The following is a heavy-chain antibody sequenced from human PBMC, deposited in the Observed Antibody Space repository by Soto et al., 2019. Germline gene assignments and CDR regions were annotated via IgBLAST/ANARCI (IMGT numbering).Heavy chain of an antibody. CDR2: INPKSGGT. V-gene: IGHV1-2*02. CDR3: AGDLAKGGGSAGFGY. D-gene: IGHD1-26*01. J-gene: IGHJ4*02. Sequence: GASVKVSCKASGYTFTVYYMHGVRQAPGQGLEWMGWINPKSGGTMYPQKFQGRVTMTWDTSISTAYMALTRLRSDDTAVYYCAGDLAKGGGSAGFGYWGQGTLVTVSS. CDR1: GYTFTVYY.